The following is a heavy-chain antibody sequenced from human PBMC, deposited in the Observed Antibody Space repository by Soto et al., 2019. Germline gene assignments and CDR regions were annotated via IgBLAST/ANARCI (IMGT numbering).Heavy chain of an antibody. J-gene: IGHJ3*02. Sequence: ESGGGLVQPGGSLRLSCVASGFPFDLFNMNWVRQAPGKGLEWVSYISSGSVSIYYADSVKGRFTISRDNAKRSLYLQMNSLRDEDAAVYYCARDRRGVAGTARAFDTWGQGTMVTVSS. D-gene: IGHD6-19*01. CDR2: ISSGSVSI. CDR3: ARDRRGVAGTARAFDT. V-gene: IGHV3-48*02. CDR1: GFPFDLFN.